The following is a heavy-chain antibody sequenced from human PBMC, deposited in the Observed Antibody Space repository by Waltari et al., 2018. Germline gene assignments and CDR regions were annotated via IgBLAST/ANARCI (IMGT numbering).Heavy chain of an antibody. CDR2: ISYNERNR. D-gene: IGHD3-22*01. Sequence: QVQLVESGGGVVQPGRSLRLSCAASEFTFSSYPMHWVRQAPGKGLEWVAVISYNERNRYYVDSVKGRFTISRDNSNKMLYLQMNSLRVEDTAVYYCARDYCDRTNCHGMDVWGQGTTVTVSS. J-gene: IGHJ6*02. CDR1: EFTFSSYP. CDR3: ARDYCDRTNCHGMDV. V-gene: IGHV3-30*04.